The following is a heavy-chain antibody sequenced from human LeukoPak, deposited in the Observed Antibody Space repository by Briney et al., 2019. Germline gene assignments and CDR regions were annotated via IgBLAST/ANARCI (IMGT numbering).Heavy chain of an antibody. J-gene: IGHJ4*02. CDR2: TYYRSKWFY. CDR1: GDSVSSNNAA. D-gene: IGHD4/OR15-4a*01. V-gene: IGHV6-1*01. CDR3: TRGAGYFDD. Sequence: SQTLSLTCAISGDSVSSNNAAWNWIRQSPSRGLEWLGRTYYRSKWFYDYAVSVKSRITINPDTSKNQFSLHLNSVAPEDTAVYYCTRGAGYFDDWGQGTLVTVSS.